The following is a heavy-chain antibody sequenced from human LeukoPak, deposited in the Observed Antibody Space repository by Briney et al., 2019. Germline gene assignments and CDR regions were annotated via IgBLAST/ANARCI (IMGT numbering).Heavy chain of an antibody. CDR1: GYTFTGYY. CDR2: INPNSGGT. CDR3: ARGGQQLVRDHYYYYYYMDV. J-gene: IGHJ6*03. D-gene: IGHD6-13*01. Sequence: ASVKVSCKASGYTFTGYYMHWVRQAPGQGLEWMGWINPNSGGTNYAQKFQGRVTMTRDTSISTAYMELSRLRSEDTAVYYCARGGQQLVRDHYYYYYYMDVWGKGTTVTVSS. V-gene: IGHV1-2*02.